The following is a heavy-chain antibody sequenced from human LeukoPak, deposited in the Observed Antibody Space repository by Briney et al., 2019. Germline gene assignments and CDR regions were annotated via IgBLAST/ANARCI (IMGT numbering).Heavy chain of an antibody. CDR3: ARGSCSGGSCYSYYYYGMDV. V-gene: IGHV1-2*02. Sequence: ASVKVSCKASGYTFTGYYMHWVRQAAGQGLEWMGWINPNSGRTNYAQKFQGRVTMTRDTSISTAYMELSRLRSDVTAVYYCARGSCSGGSCYSYYYYGMDVWGQGTTVTVSS. D-gene: IGHD2-15*01. CDR1: GYTFTGYY. J-gene: IGHJ6*02. CDR2: INPNSGRT.